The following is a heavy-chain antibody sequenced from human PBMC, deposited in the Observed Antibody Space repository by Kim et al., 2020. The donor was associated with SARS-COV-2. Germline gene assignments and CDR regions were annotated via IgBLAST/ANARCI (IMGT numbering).Heavy chain of an antibody. V-gene: IGHV1-18*04. D-gene: IGHD3-10*01. CDR1: GYTFTSYG. CDR3: ARVTMVRGVLYYYYYYGMDV. Sequence: ASVKVSCKASGYTFTSYGISWVRQAPGQGLEWMGWISAYNGNTNYAQKLQGRVTMTTDTSTSTAYMELRSLRSDDTAVYYCARVTMVRGVLYYYYYYGMDVWGQGTTVTVSS. CDR2: ISAYNGNT. J-gene: IGHJ6*02.